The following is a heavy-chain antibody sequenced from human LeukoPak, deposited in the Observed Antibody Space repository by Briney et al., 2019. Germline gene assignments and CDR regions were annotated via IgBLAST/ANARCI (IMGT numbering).Heavy chain of an antibody. Sequence: PSETLSLTCTVSGGSISSGTYYWSWIRQHPEKGLEWIGCISHSGSTSYNPSLKSRLTMSVETSENQFSLRLTSVTAADTAVYYCARGGTTVTPGLLWFDPWGQGTLVTVSS. V-gene: IGHV4-31*03. CDR2: ISHSGST. J-gene: IGHJ5*02. CDR1: GGSISSGTYY. CDR3: ARGGTTVTPGLLWFDP. D-gene: IGHD4-17*01.